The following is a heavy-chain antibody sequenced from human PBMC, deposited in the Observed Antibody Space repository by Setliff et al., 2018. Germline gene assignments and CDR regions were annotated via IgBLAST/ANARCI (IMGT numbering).Heavy chain of an antibody. CDR3: ARDPRGYSGFDRFRGAFNI. CDR2: ISGYNGNT. Sequence: ASVKVSCKTSGYTFINYGLSWMRQAPGQGLEWMGWISGYNGNTDYAQNLQGRVTMTTDTSTATAYMELRGLRSDDTAVYYCARDPRGYSGFDRFRGAFNIWGQGTMVTVSS. CDR1: GYTFINYG. V-gene: IGHV1-18*01. J-gene: IGHJ3*02. D-gene: IGHD5-12*01.